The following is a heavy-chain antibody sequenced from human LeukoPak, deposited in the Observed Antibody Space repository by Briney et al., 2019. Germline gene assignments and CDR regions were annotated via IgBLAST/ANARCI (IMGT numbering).Heavy chain of an antibody. Sequence: GRFLRLSCAASGFTFSSYGMPWVRQAPGKGLEWVAVISYDGSNKYYADSVKDQFTISRDNSKNTLYLQMNGLRAEDTAVYYCAKFGYYDSSGPGVNFDYWGQGTLVTVSS. D-gene: IGHD3-22*01. CDR1: GFTFSSYG. CDR2: ISYDGSNK. J-gene: IGHJ4*02. CDR3: AKFGYYDSSGPGVNFDY. V-gene: IGHV3-30*18.